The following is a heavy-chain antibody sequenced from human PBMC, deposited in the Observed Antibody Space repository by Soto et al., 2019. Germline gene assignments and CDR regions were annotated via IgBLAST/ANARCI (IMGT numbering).Heavy chain of an antibody. CDR1: GATISSGGYC. V-gene: IGHV4-31*03. Sequence: SETLSLTCTFSGATISSGGYCVLIRQYPGKGLEWIGYIYYRGTTYYNPSLRSRVTISLDTPKSQFSLKVSSVTAADTAIYYCEGIIGEEAALFDSWGQGTLVTVSS. CDR3: EGIIGEEAALFDS. J-gene: IGHJ4*02. CDR2: IYYRGTT. D-gene: IGHD2-2*01.